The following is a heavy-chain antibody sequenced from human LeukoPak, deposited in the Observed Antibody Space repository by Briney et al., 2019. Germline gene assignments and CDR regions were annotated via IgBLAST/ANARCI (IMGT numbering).Heavy chain of an antibody. CDR3: ARGSWSSYYYGDY. D-gene: IGHD1-26*01. CDR2: INHSGST. Sequence: PSETLSLTCAVYGGSFSGYYWSWIRQPPGKGLEWIGEINHSGSTNYNPSLKSRVTISVDTSKNQFSLRLNSVTAADTAVYYCARGSWSSYYYGDYWGQGTLVTVSS. J-gene: IGHJ4*02. CDR1: GGSFSGYY. V-gene: IGHV4-34*01.